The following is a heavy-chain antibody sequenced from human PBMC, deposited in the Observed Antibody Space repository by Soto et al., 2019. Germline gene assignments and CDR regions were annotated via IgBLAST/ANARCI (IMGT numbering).Heavy chain of an antibody. CDR3: ARADYGDYPAVGWFYP. D-gene: IGHD4-17*01. J-gene: IGHJ5*02. CDR2: IYHSGST. Sequence: QLQLQESGSGLVKPSQTLSLTCAVSGGSISSGGYSWSWIRQPPGKGLEWIGYIYHSGSTYYNPSLKSRVTISVDRSHNQFSLKLSSVTAADTAVYYCARADYGDYPAVGWFYPWGQGTLVTVSS. V-gene: IGHV4-30-2*01. CDR1: GGSISSGGYS.